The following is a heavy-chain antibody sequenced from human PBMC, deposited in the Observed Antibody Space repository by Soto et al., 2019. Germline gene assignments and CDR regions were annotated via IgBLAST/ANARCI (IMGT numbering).Heavy chain of an antibody. CDR1: GFSLTTSGMG. V-gene: IGHV2-5*02. D-gene: IGHD2-15*01. J-gene: IGHJ5*02. CDR3: VRSRRLCDGGICYYSWFDP. CDR2: IYWDDDK. Sequence: QITLKESGPTLVKPTQTLTLTCTFSGFSLTTSGMGVGWIRQPPGRALEWLALIYWDDDKRYSPSLKSRLTITKETAKYQVVLRMTHMDPVDTATYYCVRSRRLCDGGICYYSWFDPWGQGALVTVSS.